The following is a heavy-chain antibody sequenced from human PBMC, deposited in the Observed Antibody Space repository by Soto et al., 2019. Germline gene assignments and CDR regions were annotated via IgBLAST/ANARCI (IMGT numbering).Heavy chain of an antibody. CDR3: SRDRPALLLTYYGMDV. CDR2: IIPIFGTA. J-gene: IGHJ6*02. V-gene: IGHV1-69*01. CDR1: GGTFSSYA. D-gene: IGHD2-15*01. Sequence: QVQLVQSGAEVKKPGSSVKVSCKASGGTFSSYAISWVRQAPGQGLEWMGGIIPIFGTATYAQKFQGRVTITADESTSTAYMELSSLGSEDTAVYYCSRDRPALLLTYYGMDVWGQGTTVTVSS.